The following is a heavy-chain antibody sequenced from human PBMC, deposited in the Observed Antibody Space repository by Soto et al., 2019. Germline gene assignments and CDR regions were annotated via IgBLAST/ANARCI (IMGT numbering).Heavy chain of an antibody. CDR3: ASPYYYYDSSGLDAFDI. V-gene: IGHV3-66*01. D-gene: IGHD3-22*01. CDR1: GFTVSSNY. CDR2: IYSGGST. J-gene: IGHJ3*02. Sequence: GGSLRLSCAASGFTVSSNYMSWVRQAPGKGLEWVSVIYSGGSTYYADSVKGRFTISRDNSKNTLYLQMNSLRAEDTAVYYCASPYYYYDSSGLDAFDIWGQGTMVTVSS.